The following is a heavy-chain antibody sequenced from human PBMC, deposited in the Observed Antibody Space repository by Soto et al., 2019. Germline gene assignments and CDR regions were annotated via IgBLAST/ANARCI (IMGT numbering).Heavy chain of an antibody. J-gene: IGHJ3*01. Sequence: QPVLSMRLCFAASGFTFTNYAMSWVRQAPGKGPEWVSGILGSGHTTYYADSVKGRFIVSRDNSKNTLSLQMNSLRAEDTAVYYWAKDHNTEYVGAGYFWGPGKVVTVAS. D-gene: IGHD3-10*02. V-gene: IGHV3-23*01. CDR2: ILGSGHTT. CDR1: GFTFTNYA. CDR3: AKDHNTEYVGAGYF.